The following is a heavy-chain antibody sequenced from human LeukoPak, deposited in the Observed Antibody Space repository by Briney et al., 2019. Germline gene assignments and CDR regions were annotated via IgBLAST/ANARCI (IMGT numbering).Heavy chain of an antibody. J-gene: IGHJ4*02. Sequence: PGGSLRLSCAASGFTFDDYAMHWVRQAPGKGLEWVSGISWNSGSIGYADSVKGRFTISRDNAKNCLYLQMNSLRAVDTALYYCAKDMMMAGTEGAGSDYWGQGILVTVSS. V-gene: IGHV3-9*01. CDR3: AKDMMMAGTEGAGSDY. CDR1: GFTFDDYA. D-gene: IGHD6-19*01. CDR2: ISWNSGSI.